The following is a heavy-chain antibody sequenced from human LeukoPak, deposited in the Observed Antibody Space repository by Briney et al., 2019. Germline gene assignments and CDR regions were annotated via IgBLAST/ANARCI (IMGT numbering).Heavy chain of an antibody. V-gene: IGHV3-66*01. D-gene: IGHD4-23*01. J-gene: IGHJ4*02. CDR2: IYSGGST. CDR1: GFTVSSNY. CDR3: ARDGRYGGNAFDY. Sequence: GGSLRLSCAASGFTVSSNYMSWVRQAPGKGLEWVSVIYSGGSTYYADSMKGRFTISRDNSKNTLYLQMNSLRAEDTAVYYCARDGRYGGNAFDYWGQGTLVTVSS.